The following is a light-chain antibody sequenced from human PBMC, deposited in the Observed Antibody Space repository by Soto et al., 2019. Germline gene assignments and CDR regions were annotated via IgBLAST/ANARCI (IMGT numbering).Light chain of an antibody. CDR3: QQSYSRT. J-gene: IGKJ1*01. CDR2: AAS. V-gene: IGKV1-39*01. Sequence: DIQMTQSPSSLSASVGDRVTITCRASQSISSYLNWYQQKPGKAPKLLIYAASSLQSGVPSRFCGSGSGTDFTLTISSLQPEDFATYYCQQSYSRTFGQGTKVEIK. CDR1: QSISSY.